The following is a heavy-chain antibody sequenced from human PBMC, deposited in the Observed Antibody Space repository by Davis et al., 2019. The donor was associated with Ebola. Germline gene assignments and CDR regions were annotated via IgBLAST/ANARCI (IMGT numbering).Heavy chain of an antibody. V-gene: IGHV3-23*01. CDR3: ARASSSWAPFDY. CDR1: GFTFSSYA. J-gene: IGHJ4*02. Sequence: GESLKISCAASGFTFSSYAMSWVRQAPGKGLEWVSAISGSGGSTYYADSVKGRFTISRDNAKNTLYLQMNSLRAEDTAVYYCARASSSWAPFDYWGQGTLVTVSS. D-gene: IGHD6-13*01. CDR2: ISGSGGST.